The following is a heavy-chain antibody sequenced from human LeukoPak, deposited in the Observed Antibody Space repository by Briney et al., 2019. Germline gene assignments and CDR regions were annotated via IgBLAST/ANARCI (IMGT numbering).Heavy chain of an antibody. D-gene: IGHD3-22*01. CDR2: INHSGST. Sequence: IPSETLSLTCAVYGGSFSGYYWSWIRQPPGEGLEWIGEINHSGSTNYNPSLKSRVTISVDTSKNQFSLKLSSVTAADTAVYYCARMQVGSYYYDSSGYSLDYWGQGTLVTVSS. J-gene: IGHJ4*02. CDR1: GGSFSGYY. V-gene: IGHV4-34*01. CDR3: ARMQVGSYYYDSSGYSLDY.